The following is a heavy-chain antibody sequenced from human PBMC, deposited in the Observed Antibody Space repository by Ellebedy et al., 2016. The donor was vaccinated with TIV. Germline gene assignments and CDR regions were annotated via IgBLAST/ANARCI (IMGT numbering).Heavy chain of an antibody. CDR1: GGSISNYY. Sequence: MPGGSLRLSCTVSGGSISNYYWSWIRQPPGKGLEWIGYIYYSGSTNYNPSLKSRVTISVDTSNNQFSLKLTSVTAADTAVYYCARTYYYDSSGYPLFDYWGQGTLVTVSS. CDR3: ARTYYYDSSGYPLFDY. V-gene: IGHV4-59*08. CDR2: IYYSGST. D-gene: IGHD3-22*01. J-gene: IGHJ4*02.